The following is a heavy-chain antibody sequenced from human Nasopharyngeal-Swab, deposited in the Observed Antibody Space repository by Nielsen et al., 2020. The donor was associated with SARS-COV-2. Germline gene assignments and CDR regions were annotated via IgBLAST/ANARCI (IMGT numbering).Heavy chain of an antibody. Sequence: GESLKISCAASGFTFSSYSMIWVRQAPGKGLEWVSYISSSSTTIYYADSVKGRFTISRDNAKNSLYLQMNSLRAEDTAVYYCARDDYVWGSYRYTGANWFDPWGQGTLATVSS. V-gene: IGHV3-48*01. J-gene: IGHJ5*02. CDR1: GFTFSSYS. CDR2: ISSSSTTI. CDR3: ARDDYVWGSYRYTGANWFDP. D-gene: IGHD3-16*02.